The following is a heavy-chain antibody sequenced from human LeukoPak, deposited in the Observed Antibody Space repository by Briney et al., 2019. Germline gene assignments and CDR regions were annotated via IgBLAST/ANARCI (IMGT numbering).Heavy chain of an antibody. V-gene: IGHV4-30-4*07. D-gene: IGHD2-15*01. J-gene: IGHJ4*02. Sequence: SETLSLTCAVSGGSISSGGYSWSWIRQPPGKGLEWIGYIYYSGSTYYNPSLKSRVTISVDTSKNQFSLKLSSVTAADTAVYYCALLYCSGGSCYLDYWGQGTLVTVSS. CDR3: ALLYCSGGSCYLDY. CDR1: GGSISSGGYS. CDR2: IYYSGST.